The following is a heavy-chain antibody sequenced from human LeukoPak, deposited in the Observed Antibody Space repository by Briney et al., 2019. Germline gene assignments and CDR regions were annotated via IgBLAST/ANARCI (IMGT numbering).Heavy chain of an antibody. Sequence: GGSLRPSCPAPGFTFSSYGMHWVRQAPGKGLEWVSVIPYDGSNKYYADSVKGRFTISRDNSKNTLYLQMNSLRAEDTAVYYCAKDGVTGHFWSGYSTYFDYWGQGTLVPVSS. D-gene: IGHD3-3*02. CDR1: GFTFSSYG. J-gene: IGHJ4*02. CDR3: AKDGVTGHFWSGYSTYFDY. V-gene: IGHV3-30*18. CDR2: IPYDGSNK.